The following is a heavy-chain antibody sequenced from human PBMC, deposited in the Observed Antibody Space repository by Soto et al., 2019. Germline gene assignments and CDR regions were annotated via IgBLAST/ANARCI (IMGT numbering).Heavy chain of an antibody. CDR2: IAYNGVNK. Sequence: QGQLVESGGGVVQPGRSLRLSCAASGFTFGNYGMHWVRQAPGKGLEWVAAIAYNGVNKYYAESVKGRFTISRDSCANALNIQITCPRIKDTAVNYYLEVSPGQLAGLGIWGQANTVTVSS. J-gene: IGHJ6*02. CDR3: LEVSPGQLAGLGI. D-gene: IGHD3-16*01. CDR1: GFTFGNYG. V-gene: IGHV3-30*03.